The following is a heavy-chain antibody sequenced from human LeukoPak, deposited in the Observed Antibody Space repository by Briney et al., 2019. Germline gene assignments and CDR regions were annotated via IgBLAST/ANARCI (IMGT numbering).Heavy chain of an antibody. J-gene: IGHJ4*02. CDR1: GFTFSSYG. V-gene: IGHV3-23*01. Sequence: PGGSLRLSCAASGFTFSSYGMSWVRQAPGKGLEWVSAISGSGGSTYYADSVKGRFTISRDNSKNTLYLQMNSLRAEDTAVYYCARGGEWLRSDPFNYWGQGTLVIVSS. CDR3: ARGGEWLRSDPFNY. D-gene: IGHD5-12*01. CDR2: ISGSGGST.